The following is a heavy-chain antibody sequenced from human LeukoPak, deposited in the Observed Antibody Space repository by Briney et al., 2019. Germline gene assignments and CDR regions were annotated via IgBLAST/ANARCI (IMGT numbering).Heavy chain of an antibody. Sequence: GASVTVSCKASGYTFTSYYMHWVRQAPGQGLEWMGIINPSGGSTSYAQKFQGRVTMTRDMSTSTVYRELSSLRSEDTAVYYCARGGVVGYCSGGSCYALHNWFDPWGQGTLVTVSS. V-gene: IGHV1-46*01. CDR1: GYTFTSYY. J-gene: IGHJ5*02. CDR3: ARGGVVGYCSGGSCYALHNWFDP. D-gene: IGHD2-15*01. CDR2: INPSGGST.